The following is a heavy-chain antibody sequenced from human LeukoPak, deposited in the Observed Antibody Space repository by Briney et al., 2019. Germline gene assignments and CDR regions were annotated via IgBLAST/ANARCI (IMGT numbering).Heavy chain of an antibody. Sequence: GGSLRLSCAASEFTFVRYAMNWVRQAPGKGLEWVSYISSSSFKIGYADSVKGRFTISRDNSKNSLYLQMDGLRVEDTAVYYCVRDPSYGSSWYYYMDVWGKGTTVTVSS. CDR2: ISSSSFKI. D-gene: IGHD6-13*01. J-gene: IGHJ6*03. CDR3: VRDPSYGSSWYYYMDV. CDR1: EFTFVRYA. V-gene: IGHV3-48*04.